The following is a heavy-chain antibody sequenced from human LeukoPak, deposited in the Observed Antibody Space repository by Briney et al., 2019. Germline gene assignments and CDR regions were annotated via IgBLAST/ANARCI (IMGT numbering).Heavy chain of an antibody. CDR2: INPSGGST. V-gene: IGHV1-46*01. CDR1: GYTFTSYY. Sequence: EASVKVSCKASGYTFTSYYMHWVRQAPGQGLEWMGIINPSGGSTSYAQKFQGRVTMTRDTSTSTVYMELSSLRSEDTAVYYCASSSVSGGNSGGFDYWGQGTLVTVSS. J-gene: IGHJ4*02. CDR3: ASSSVSGGNSGGFDY. D-gene: IGHD4-23*01.